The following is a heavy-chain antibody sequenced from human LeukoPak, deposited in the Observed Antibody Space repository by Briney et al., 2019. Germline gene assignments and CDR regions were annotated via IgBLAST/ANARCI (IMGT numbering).Heavy chain of an antibody. CDR1: GGSISSYY. V-gene: IGHV4-59*01. Sequence: SETLSLTCTVSGGSISSYYWSWIRQPPGKGLEWIGYIYYSGSTNYDPSLKSRVTISVDTSKNQFSLKLSSVTAADTAVYYCARGPIVVVPALDYYYGMDVWGQGTTVTVSS. CDR3: ARGPIVVVPALDYYYGMDV. D-gene: IGHD2-2*01. J-gene: IGHJ6*02. CDR2: IYYSGST.